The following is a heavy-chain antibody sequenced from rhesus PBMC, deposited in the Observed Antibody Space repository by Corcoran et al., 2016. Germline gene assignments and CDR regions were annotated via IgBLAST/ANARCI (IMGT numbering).Heavy chain of an antibody. J-gene: IGHJ4*01. Sequence: QVQLQESGPGVVKPSETLSLTCAVSGGSISGGYDWSWIRQPPGKGLEWIGYIYGSSGSTNYNPSRKNRVTISKDASKNEFSLKLSSVTAADTAVYYWASLYSGSWKLEYFDYWGQGVLVTVSS. CDR1: GGSISGGYD. D-gene: IGHD6-25*01. V-gene: IGHV4-76*01. CDR3: ASLYSGSWKLEYFDY. CDR2: IYGSSGST.